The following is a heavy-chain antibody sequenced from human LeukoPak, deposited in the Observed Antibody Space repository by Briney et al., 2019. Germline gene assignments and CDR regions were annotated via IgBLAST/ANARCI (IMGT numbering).Heavy chain of an antibody. J-gene: IGHJ4*02. CDR3: AKGHYPSGTGKYYFNY. Sequence: TGGFLRLSCAAPGFNFGNFAMGWVRQAPGKGLEWVSAISASDGSTYYADSVKGRFTISRDNSKNTLYLQMNSLRAEDTAVYYCAKGHYPSGTGKYYFNYWGQGTLVAVST. V-gene: IGHV3-23*01. CDR1: GFNFGNFA. CDR2: ISASDGST. D-gene: IGHD3-10*01.